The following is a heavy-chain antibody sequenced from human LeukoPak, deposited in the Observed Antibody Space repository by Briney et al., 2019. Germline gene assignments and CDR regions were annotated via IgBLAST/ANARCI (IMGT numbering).Heavy chain of an antibody. CDR1: GYTFTAYY. Sequence: ASVKVSCKASGYTFTAYYMHWLRQAPGQGLEWMGWINPNSGGTKYAQKFQGRVTMTRDTSISTVYMEVSRLRSDDTAVYYCATNPAATRGFDNWGQGTLVTVSS. V-gene: IGHV1-2*02. CDR2: INPNSGGT. J-gene: IGHJ4*02. CDR3: ATNPAATRGFDN. D-gene: IGHD2-2*01.